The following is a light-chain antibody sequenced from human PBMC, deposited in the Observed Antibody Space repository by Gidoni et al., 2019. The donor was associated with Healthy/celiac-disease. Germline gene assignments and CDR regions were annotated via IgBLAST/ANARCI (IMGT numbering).Light chain of an antibody. V-gene: IGKV1-33*01. Sequence: DIQITQSPSSLSASVGDRVTITCKASQDISNDLNWYQQKPGKAPKLLIYDASNLETGVPSRLSGSGSGTEFTFTISSLQPEDIATYYCQQYENLPPLTFGGGTKVESK. CDR2: DAS. CDR3: QQYENLPPLT. J-gene: IGKJ4*01. CDR1: QDISND.